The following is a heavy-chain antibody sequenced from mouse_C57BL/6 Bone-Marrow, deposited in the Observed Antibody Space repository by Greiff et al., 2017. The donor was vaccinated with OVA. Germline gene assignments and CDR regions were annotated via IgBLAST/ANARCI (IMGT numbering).Heavy chain of an antibody. V-gene: IGHV1-64*01. CDR2: IHPNSGST. CDR3: ARSPPYYFDY. CDR1: GYTFTSYW. Sequence: QVQLQQPGAELVKPGASVKMSCKASGYTFTSYWITWVKQRPGQGLEWIGMIHPNSGSTNYNEKFKSKATLTVDKSSSTAYMQLSSLTSEDSAVYYCARSPPYYFDYWGQGTTLTVSS. J-gene: IGHJ2*01.